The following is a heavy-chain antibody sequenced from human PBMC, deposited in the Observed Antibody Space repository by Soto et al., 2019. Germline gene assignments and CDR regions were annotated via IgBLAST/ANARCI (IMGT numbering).Heavy chain of an antibody. D-gene: IGHD2-21*02. V-gene: IGHV1-69*13. Sequence: SVKVSCKASGGTFSSYAISWVRQAPGQGLEWMGGIIPIFGTANYAQKFQGRVTTTADESTSTAYLELSGLRSDDTADDTAVYYCAKSNYGGDDYFQYGLDVWGQGTTVTVSS. J-gene: IGHJ6*02. CDR2: IIPIFGTA. CDR1: GGTFSSYA. CDR3: VYYCAKSNYGGDDYFQYGLDV.